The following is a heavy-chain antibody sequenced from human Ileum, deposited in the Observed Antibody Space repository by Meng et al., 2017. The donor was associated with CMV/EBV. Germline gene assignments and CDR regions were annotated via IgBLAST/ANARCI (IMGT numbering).Heavy chain of an antibody. CDR3: ARVGYNYAYFFDF. CDR1: GASIRSSSHV. J-gene: IGHJ4*02. V-gene: IGHV4-39*07. CDR2: VYYSGSS. D-gene: IGHD5-18*01. Sequence: QVHRQRWGAGLVKPPGALPLTCTVSGASIRSSSHVWGWIRQPPGKGLEWIGSVYYSGSSYYNPSLQSRLIISVDTSKNQFSLRLSSLTAADTAVYYCARVGYNYAYFFDFWGQGTLVTVSS.